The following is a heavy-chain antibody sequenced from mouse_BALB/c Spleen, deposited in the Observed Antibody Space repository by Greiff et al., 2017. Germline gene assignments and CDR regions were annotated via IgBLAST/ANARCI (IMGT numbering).Heavy chain of an antibody. Sequence: EVQRVESGGGLVKPGGSLKLSCAASGFTFSSYAMSWVRQSPEKRLEWVAEISSGGSYTYYPDTVTGRFTISRDNAKNTLYLEMSSLRSEDTAMYYCAKNYDYDGRYAMDYWGQGTSVTVSS. J-gene: IGHJ4*01. CDR1: GFTFSSYA. D-gene: IGHD2-4*01. V-gene: IGHV5-9-4*01. CDR3: AKNYDYDGRYAMDY. CDR2: ISSGGSYT.